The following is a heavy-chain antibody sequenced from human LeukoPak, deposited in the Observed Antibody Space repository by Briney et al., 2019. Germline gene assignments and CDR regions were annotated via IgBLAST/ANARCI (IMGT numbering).Heavy chain of an antibody. CDR2: INHSGST. CDR1: GGSFSGYY. J-gene: IGHJ4*02. Sequence: MPSETLSLTCAVYGGSFSGYYWSWIRQPPGKGLEWIGEINHSGSTNYNPSLKSRVTISVDTSKNQFSLKLSSVTAADTAVYYCARVLLEQQLVPFDYWGQGTLVTVSS. V-gene: IGHV4-34*01. CDR3: ARVLLEQQLVPFDY. D-gene: IGHD6-6*01.